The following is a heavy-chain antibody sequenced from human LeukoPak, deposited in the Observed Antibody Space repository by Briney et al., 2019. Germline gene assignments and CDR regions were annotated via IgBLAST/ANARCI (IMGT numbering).Heavy chain of an antibody. CDR2: INWNGCST. D-gene: IGHD3-22*01. J-gene: IGHJ4*02. V-gene: IGHV3-20*04. Sequence: WGSLSLTCAASGFASGDYGVNWVSQAPGKGLEWVSGINWNGCSTGYADSVKGRFTIYRDNAKNSLYLQMNSLRAEDTALYYCAKSYYYDSSGFRFDYWGQG. CDR1: GFASGDYG. CDR3: AKSYYYDSSGFRFDY.